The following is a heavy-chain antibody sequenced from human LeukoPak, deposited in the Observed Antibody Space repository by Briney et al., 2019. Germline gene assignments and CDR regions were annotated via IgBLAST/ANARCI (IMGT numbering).Heavy chain of an antibody. V-gene: IGHV4-59*01. J-gene: IGHJ4*02. CDR3: GRRPAVDGPIDN. D-gene: IGHD3/OR15-3a*01. CDR1: GGSLHRSF. CDR2: IYSSGTT. Sequence: PSETLSLTCIVSGGSLHRSFWTWVRQPPRKGLQWIWRIYSSGTTDYSPSLKSRLSISIDTSMNHFSLRLASVTAADTAVYYCGRRPAVDGPIDNWGQGILVAVSS.